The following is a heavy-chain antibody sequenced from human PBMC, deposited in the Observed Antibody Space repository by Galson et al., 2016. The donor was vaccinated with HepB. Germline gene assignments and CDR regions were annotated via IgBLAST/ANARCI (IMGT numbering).Heavy chain of an antibody. CDR1: GFSFSMYD. CDR3: SSDGGYRLHGLYV. V-gene: IGHV3-13*04. CDR2: IGSAGDT. J-gene: IGHJ6*02. D-gene: IGHD6-13*01. Sequence: SLRLSCAASGFSFSMYDMHWVRQAIGKGLEWVATIGSAGDTYYPDSVKGRFTLSRENAKNSLYLQINSLRAVDTAVYYCSSDGGYRLHGLYVWGQGTTVTVSS.